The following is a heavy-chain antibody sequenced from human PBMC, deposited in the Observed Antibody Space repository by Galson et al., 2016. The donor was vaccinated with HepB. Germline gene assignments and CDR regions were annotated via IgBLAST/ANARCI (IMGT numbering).Heavy chain of an antibody. CDR2: IETAGDT. CDR1: GFIFSTHD. V-gene: IGHV3-13*01. D-gene: IGHD2-2*01. J-gene: IGHJ6*04. CDR3: ARGKSLWTMPWNYGLDF. Sequence: SLRLSCAASGFIFSTHDMHWVRQVTGKGLEWVSGIETAGDTYYADPVKGRFTISRENGKNSVYLQMNSLGAGDTAVYYCARGKSLWTMPWNYGLDFWGKGTTVTGSS.